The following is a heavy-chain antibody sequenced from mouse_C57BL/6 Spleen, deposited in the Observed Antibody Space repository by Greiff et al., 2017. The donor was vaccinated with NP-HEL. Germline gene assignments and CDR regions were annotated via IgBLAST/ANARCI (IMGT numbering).Heavy chain of an antibody. CDR1: GYTFTSYW. J-gene: IGHJ3*01. CDR3: ARSWYYGSSSWFAY. CDR2: IYPGNSDT. V-gene: IGHV1-5*01. D-gene: IGHD1-1*01. Sequence: VQLQQSGTVLARPGASVKMSCKTSGYTFTSYWMHWVKQRPGQGLEWIGAIYPGNSDTSYNQKFKGKAKLTAVTSASTAYMELSSLTNEDSAVYYCARSWYYGSSSWFAYWGQGTLVTVSA.